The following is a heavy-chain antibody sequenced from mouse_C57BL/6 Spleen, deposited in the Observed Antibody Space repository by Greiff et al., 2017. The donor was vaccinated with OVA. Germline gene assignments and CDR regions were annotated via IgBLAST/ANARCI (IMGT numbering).Heavy chain of an antibody. CDR3: ARGYSSSYCWYFDV. CDR1: GYAFSSSW. D-gene: IGHD1-1*01. CDR2: ISPGDGAT. V-gene: IGHV1-82*01. Sequence: VQLQQSGPELVKPGASVKISCKASGYAFSSSWMNWVKQRPGKGLEWIGRISPGDGATNYNGKFKGKATLPAAKYSRTAYMPRSSLTSEDSAVYFCARGYSSSYCWYFDVWGTGTTVTVSS. J-gene: IGHJ1*03.